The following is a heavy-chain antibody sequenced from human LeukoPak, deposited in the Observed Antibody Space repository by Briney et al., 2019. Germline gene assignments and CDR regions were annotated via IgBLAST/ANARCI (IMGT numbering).Heavy chain of an antibody. CDR2: IKRKSDGGTP. Sequence: PGGSLRLSCAASGFTFSNAWMSWVRQAPGKGLEWGGRIKRKSDGGTPDNAAPVKGRFTISRDDSKNPLYLQMNSLKIEDTAMYYCATDLGGYYSGSGSYWGSLDSWGQGTVVTVSS. V-gene: IGHV3-15*01. D-gene: IGHD3-10*01. CDR1: GFTFSNAW. J-gene: IGHJ4*02. CDR3: ATDLGGYYSGSGSYWGSLDS.